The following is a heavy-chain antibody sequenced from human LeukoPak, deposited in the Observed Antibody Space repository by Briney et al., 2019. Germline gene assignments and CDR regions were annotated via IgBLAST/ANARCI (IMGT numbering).Heavy chain of an antibody. V-gene: IGHV3-30-3*01. Sequence: GGSLRLSCAASGFTVSSNYMSWVRQAPGKGLEWVAVISYDGGNKYYADSVKGRFTISRDNSKNTLYLQMNSLRAEDTAVYYCARALQYYYGSGSLDYWGQGTLVTVSS. CDR1: GFTVSSNY. CDR3: ARALQYYYGSGSLDY. D-gene: IGHD3-10*01. CDR2: ISYDGGNK. J-gene: IGHJ4*02.